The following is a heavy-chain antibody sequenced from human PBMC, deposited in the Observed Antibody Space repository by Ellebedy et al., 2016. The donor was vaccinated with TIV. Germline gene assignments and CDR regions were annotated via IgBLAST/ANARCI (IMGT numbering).Heavy chain of an antibody. V-gene: IGHV3-23*01. J-gene: IGHJ5*02. CDR3: AKGSSSGFNYDRVGCAS. Sequence: GGSLRLSCAASGFTFGSFALHWVRQAPGKGLEWLSVINGDGTSTDNADSVKGRFTITRDNSKNTLFLQMNSLRAEDTAVYYCAKGSSSGFNYDRVGCASWGQGILVTVSS. D-gene: IGHD3-16*01. CDR2: INGDGTST. CDR1: GFTFGSFA.